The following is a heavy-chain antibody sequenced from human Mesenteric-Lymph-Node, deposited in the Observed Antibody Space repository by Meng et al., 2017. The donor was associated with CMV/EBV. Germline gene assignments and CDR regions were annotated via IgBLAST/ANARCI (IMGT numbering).Heavy chain of an antibody. D-gene: IGHD2-2*01. CDR2: IYFSGST. V-gene: IGHV4-39*07. CDR1: GASIYSSDYY. J-gene: IGHJ4*02. CDR3: AREGGVPARYYFDS. Sequence: GSLRLSCTVSGASIYSSDYYWGWVRQAPGKGLEWIGSIYFSGSTYYNAALNSRVTISLDMSKSQVSLKLTSVIAADTAVYYCAREGGVPARYYFDSWGQGTLVTVSS.